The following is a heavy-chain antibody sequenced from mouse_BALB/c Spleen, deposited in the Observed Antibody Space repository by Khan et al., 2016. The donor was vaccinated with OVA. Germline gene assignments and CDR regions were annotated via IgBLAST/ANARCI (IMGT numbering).Heavy chain of an antibody. V-gene: IGHV1-4*01. D-gene: IGHD2-14*01. CDR1: GYTFTSYT. CDR3: VREGAYDRSDGWFAY. Sequence: QVQLQQSGAELARPGASVKMSCKTSGYTFTSYTMHWVRQRPGQAPEWIGHINPSNNYTNYNQNFKDKATLIVDKSSTTAYMQLSSLTSEDSAVYYGVREGAYDRSDGWFAYWGQGTLVTVSA. CDR2: INPSNNYT. J-gene: IGHJ3*01.